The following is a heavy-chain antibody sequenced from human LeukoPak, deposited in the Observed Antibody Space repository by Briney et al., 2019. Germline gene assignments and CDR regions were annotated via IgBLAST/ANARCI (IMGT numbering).Heavy chain of an antibody. Sequence: SETLSLTCTVSGGSISSDNYYWGWIRQPPGKGLEWIGSIYYSGSTYYNPSLKSRVTISVDTSKNQFSLKLSSVTAADTAVYYCARVLKSGWYGRYFDYWGQGTLVTVSS. CDR3: ARVLKSGWYGRYFDY. CDR1: GGSISSDNYY. CDR2: IYYSGST. D-gene: IGHD6-19*01. V-gene: IGHV4-39*07. J-gene: IGHJ4*02.